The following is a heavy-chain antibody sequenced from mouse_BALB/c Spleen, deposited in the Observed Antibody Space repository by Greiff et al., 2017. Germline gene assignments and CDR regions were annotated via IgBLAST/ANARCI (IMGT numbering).Heavy chain of an antibody. CDR3: ASRQLGLLFAY. CDR1: GDSITSGY. D-gene: IGHD3-2*01. CDR2: ISYSGST. J-gene: IGHJ3*01. V-gene: IGHV3-8*02. Sequence: EVQLQESGPSLVKPSQTLSLTCSSTGDSITSGYWTWIRKFPGNKLEYMGYISYSGSTYYNPSLKSRISITRDTSKNQYYLQLNSVTTEDTATYYCASRQLGLLFAYWGQGTLVTVSA.